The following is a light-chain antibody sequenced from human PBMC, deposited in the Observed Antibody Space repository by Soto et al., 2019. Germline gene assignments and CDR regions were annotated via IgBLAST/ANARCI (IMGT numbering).Light chain of an antibody. V-gene: IGLV2-14*03. Sequence: QSVLTQPASVSGSPGQSITISCTGTSSDIGGYIYVSWYQHHPGKAPKLLIYDVSNRPSGVSNRFSGSKSGNTASLTISGLQVEDEADYFCSTYTSSRTRFGGGTKLTGL. J-gene: IGLJ2*01. CDR2: DVS. CDR1: SSDIGGYIY. CDR3: STYTSSRTR.